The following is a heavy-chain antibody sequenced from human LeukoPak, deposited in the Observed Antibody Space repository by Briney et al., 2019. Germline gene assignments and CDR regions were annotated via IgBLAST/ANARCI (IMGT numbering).Heavy chain of an antibody. CDR3: VKRGYDTRGYYGYFDY. CDR2: ISGSGGST. V-gene: IGHV3-23*01. D-gene: IGHD3-22*01. J-gene: IGHJ4*02. Sequence: GGSLRLSCAASGFTFSSYAMSWVRQAPGKGLEWVSVISGSGGSTYYADSVEGRFTISRDNSKNTLYLQMHSLRVEDTATYYCVKRGYDTRGYYGYFDYWGQGTLVTVSS. CDR1: GFTFSSYA.